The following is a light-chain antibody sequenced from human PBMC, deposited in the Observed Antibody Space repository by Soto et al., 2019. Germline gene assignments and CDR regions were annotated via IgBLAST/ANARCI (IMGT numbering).Light chain of an antibody. Sequence: EIVMTQSPATLSVSPGERATLPCRASQSVSSHLAWYQQKPGQATRLLINSASTRATGIPVRLSGSGSGSEFTLTISSLQSEDSALYYCQHYNNWPSGMTCGPGTKVEIK. V-gene: IGKV3-15*01. J-gene: IGKJ1*01. CDR1: QSVSSH. CDR3: QHYNNWPSGMT. CDR2: SAS.